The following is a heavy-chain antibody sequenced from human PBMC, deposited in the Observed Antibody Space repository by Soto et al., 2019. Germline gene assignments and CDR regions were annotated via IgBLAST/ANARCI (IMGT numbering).Heavy chain of an antibody. CDR2: IYHSGSA. J-gene: IGHJ6*02. CDR3: ARDAYSSGWYNYYYGMDV. D-gene: IGHD6-19*01. Sequence: SETLSLTCAFSCGSIISSNWWSWVRQPPGKGLEWIGEIYHSGSANYNPSLKSRVTISVDKSKNQFSLKLGSVTAADTAVYYCARDAYSSGWYNYYYGMDVWGQGTTVTVSS. CDR1: CGSIISSNW. V-gene: IGHV4-4*02.